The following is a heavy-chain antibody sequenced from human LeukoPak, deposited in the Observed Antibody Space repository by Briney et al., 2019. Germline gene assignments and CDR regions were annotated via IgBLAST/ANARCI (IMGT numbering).Heavy chain of an antibody. J-gene: IGHJ4*02. D-gene: IGHD2-21*02. CDR3: ARLTAADY. V-gene: IGHV4-34*01. CDR2: INHSGST. CDR1: GVSFSGYY. Sequence: PSETLSLTCAVYGVSFSGYYWSWIRQPPGKGLEWIGEINHSGSTNYNPSLKSRVTISVDTSKNQFSLKLSSVTAADTVVYYCARLTAADYWGQGTLVTVSS.